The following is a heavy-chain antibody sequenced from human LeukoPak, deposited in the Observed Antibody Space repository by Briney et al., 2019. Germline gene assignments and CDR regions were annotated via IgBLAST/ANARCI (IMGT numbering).Heavy chain of an antibody. D-gene: IGHD6-13*01. CDR3: AKDIVSGYSSSLDY. CDR1: GFRFDDYA. V-gene: IGHV3-9*01. J-gene: IGHJ4*02. CDR2: ITWNSGSV. Sequence: RPGGSLRLSCAASGFRFDDYAMHWVRHAPGKGPEWVSGITWNSGSVGYADSVQGRFTISRDNAKNSLYMQMNSLRAEDTALYYCAKDIVSGYSSSLDYWGQGTLVTVSS.